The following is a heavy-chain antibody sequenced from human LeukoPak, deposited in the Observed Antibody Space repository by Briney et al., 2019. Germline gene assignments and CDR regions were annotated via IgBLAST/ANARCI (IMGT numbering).Heavy chain of an antibody. V-gene: IGHV3-7*02. CDR1: GFTFSSYC. CDR3: ARARYNWMFFDY. D-gene: IGHD1-20*01. J-gene: IGHJ4*02. CDR2: IQDGSDK. Sequence: GGSLRLSCVASGFTFSSYCMSWVRQAPGKGLEWVANIQDGSDKYYVDSVKGRFTISRDNAKNSLYLQMNSLRAEDTAVYYCARARYNWMFFDYWGQGTLVTVSS.